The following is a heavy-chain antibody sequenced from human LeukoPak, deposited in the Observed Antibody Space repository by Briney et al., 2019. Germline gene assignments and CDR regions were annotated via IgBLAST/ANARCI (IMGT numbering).Heavy chain of an antibody. CDR3: ARDLVVRAYYYYYGMDV. J-gene: IGHJ6*02. CDR2: ISYDGSNK. V-gene: IGHV3-30-3*01. Sequence: GRSLRLSCAASGFTFSSYAMHWVRQAPGKGLEWAAVISYDGSNKYYADSVKGRFTISRDNSKNTLYLQMNSLRAEDTAVYYCARDLVVRAYYYYYGMDVWGQGTTVTVSS. CDR1: GFTFSSYA. D-gene: IGHD2-15*01.